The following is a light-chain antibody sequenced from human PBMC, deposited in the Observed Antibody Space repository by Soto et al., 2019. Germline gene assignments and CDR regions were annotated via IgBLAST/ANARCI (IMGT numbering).Light chain of an antibody. Sequence: EIVLTQSPATLSVSPGERATLSCRASQSVSIYLAWYQQRPGQAPRLLIYDASNRATGIPSRFSGSGSGTDFTLTISSLEPEDSAIYSCQQRGNWPPLTFGGGTKVEIK. CDR2: DAS. V-gene: IGKV3-11*01. J-gene: IGKJ4*01. CDR1: QSVSIY. CDR3: QQRGNWPPLT.